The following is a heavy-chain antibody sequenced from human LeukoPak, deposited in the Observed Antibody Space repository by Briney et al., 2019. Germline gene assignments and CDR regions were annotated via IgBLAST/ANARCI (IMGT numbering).Heavy chain of an antibody. CDR1: GFTFSSYG. CDR2: ISYDGSNK. D-gene: IGHD3-22*01. J-gene: IGHJ6*02. CDR3: AKLDYYDSSGYYYLGYYYGMDV. V-gene: IGHV3-30*18. Sequence: GGSLRLSCAASGFTFSSYGMHWVRQAPGKGLEWVAVISYDGSNKYYADSVKGRFTISRDNSKNTLYLQMNSLRAEDTAVYYCAKLDYYDSSGYYYLGYYYGMDVWGQGTTVTVSS.